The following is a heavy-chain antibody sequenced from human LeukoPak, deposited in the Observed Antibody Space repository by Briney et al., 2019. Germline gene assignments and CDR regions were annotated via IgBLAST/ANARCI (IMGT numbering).Heavy chain of an antibody. CDR2: ITSSSSYI. CDR1: GFTFSSYS. D-gene: IGHD4-11*01. CDR3: ARVFYGMTTYFDY. V-gene: IGHV3-21*01. Sequence: PGGSLRLSCAASGFTFSSYSMNWVRQAPGKGLEWVSSITSSSSYIYYADSVKGRFTISRHNAKNSLYLQMNSLRAEDTAVYYCARVFYGMTTYFDYWGQGTLVTVSS. J-gene: IGHJ4*02.